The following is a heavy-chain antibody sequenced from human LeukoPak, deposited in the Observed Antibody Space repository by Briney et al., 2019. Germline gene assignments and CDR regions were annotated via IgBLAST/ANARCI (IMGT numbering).Heavy chain of an antibody. CDR1: GFTFSSYS. CDR3: ARDGYYDYVWGSYRYNWFDP. Sequence: GGSLRLSCAASGFTFSSYSMNWVGQAPGKGLEWVSSISSSSSYIYYADSVKGRFTISRDNAKNSLYLQMNSLRAEDTAVYYCARDGYYDYVWGSYRYNWFDPWGQGTLVTVSS. V-gene: IGHV3-21*01. CDR2: ISSSSSYI. J-gene: IGHJ5*02. D-gene: IGHD3-16*02.